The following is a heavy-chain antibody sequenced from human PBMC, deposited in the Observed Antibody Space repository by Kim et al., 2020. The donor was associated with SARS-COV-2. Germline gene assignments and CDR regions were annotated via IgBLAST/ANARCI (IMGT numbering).Heavy chain of an antibody. CDR3: ARDGALTIFGVALPYYYYMDV. D-gene: IGHD3-3*01. V-gene: IGHV3-11*06. Sequence: RFTISRDNAKNSLYLQMNSLRAEDTAVYYCARDGALTIFGVALPYYYYMDVWGKGTTVTVSS. J-gene: IGHJ6*03.